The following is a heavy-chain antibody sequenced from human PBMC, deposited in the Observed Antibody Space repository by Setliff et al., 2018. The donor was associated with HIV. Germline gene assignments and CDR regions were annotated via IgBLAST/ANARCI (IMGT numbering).Heavy chain of an antibody. D-gene: IGHD2-15*01. V-gene: IGHV4-4*07. Sequence: SETLSLTCTVSGGSISRYYWSWIRQPAGKGLEWIGRIYPSGNINYNPSLKSRLTMSIDTSKNQFSLKLTSVTAADTAVYYCAREAAHCSGDTCQFTFDSWGQGTLVTVSS. J-gene: IGHJ4*02. CDR1: GGSISRYY. CDR3: AREAAHCSGDTCQFTFDS. CDR2: IYPSGNI.